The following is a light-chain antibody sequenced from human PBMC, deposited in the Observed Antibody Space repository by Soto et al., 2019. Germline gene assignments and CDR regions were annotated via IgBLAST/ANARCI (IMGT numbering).Light chain of an antibody. Sequence: EMVLTQSPGTLSLSPGQRATLSCRASESVNGRYLAWYQQKPGQSPRLLIYDASTRATGIPDRFTGSGSGTAFTLTISRLEPEDFAVYYCQEYGRSPPYTFGQGTKLEIK. J-gene: IGKJ2*01. V-gene: IGKV3-20*01. CDR1: ESVNGRY. CDR2: DAS. CDR3: QEYGRSPPYT.